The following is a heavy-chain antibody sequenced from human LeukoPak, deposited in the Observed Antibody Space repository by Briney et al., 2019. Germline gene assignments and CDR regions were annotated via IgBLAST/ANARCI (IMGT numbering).Heavy chain of an antibody. V-gene: IGHV3-74*01. CDR3: ARAILGIDDY. Sequence: GGSLRLSCAASGFTFDDYGMSWVRQAPGKGLVWASRMNTDGSITTYADSVKGRFTISRDNAKNTLYLQMNSLRAEDTAVYYCARAILGIDDYWGQGTLVTVSS. D-gene: IGHD7-27*01. CDR2: MNTDGSIT. CDR1: GFTFDDYG. J-gene: IGHJ4*02.